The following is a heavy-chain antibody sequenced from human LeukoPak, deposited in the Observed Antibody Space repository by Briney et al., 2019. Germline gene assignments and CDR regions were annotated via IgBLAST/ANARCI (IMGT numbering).Heavy chain of an antibody. CDR2: IYSSGST. V-gene: IGHV4-59*03. CDR1: GGSISSNY. CDR3: ARGYGYYFES. Sequence: SETLSLTCTVSGGSISSNYWNWIRQPPGKGLEWIGYIYSSGSTNYNPSLKSRVAISVDTSRNQFSLKLSSVTTADTAVYYCARGYGYYFESWGQGTLVTVSS. J-gene: IGHJ4*02. D-gene: IGHD5-18*01.